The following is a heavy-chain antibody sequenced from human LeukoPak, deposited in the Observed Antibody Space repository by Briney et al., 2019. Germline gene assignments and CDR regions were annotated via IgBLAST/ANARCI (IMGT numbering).Heavy chain of an antibody. D-gene: IGHD3-10*01. J-gene: IGHJ4*02. Sequence: SETLSLTCTVSGGSISSSSYYWSWIRQPPGKGLEWIGYIYYSGSTNYNPSLKSRVTISVDTFKNQFSLRLSSVTAADTAVYYCARDIGAGFGFIGVYDYWGQGTLVTVSS. CDR1: GGSISSSSYY. V-gene: IGHV4-61*01. CDR3: ARDIGAGFGFIGVYDY. CDR2: IYYSGST.